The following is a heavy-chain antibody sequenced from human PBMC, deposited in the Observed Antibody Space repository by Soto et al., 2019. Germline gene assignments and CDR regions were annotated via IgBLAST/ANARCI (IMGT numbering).Heavy chain of an antibody. J-gene: IGHJ4*02. CDR2: ISSNGGST. CDR3: ARHGGHYFGY. D-gene: IGHD3-16*01. V-gene: IGHV3-64D*06. Sequence: GGSLRLSCSASGFTFSSYAMHWVRQAPGKGLEYVSAISSNGGSTYYADSVKGRFTISRDNSKNTLYLQMSSLRAEDTAVYYCARHGGHYFGYWGQGPLVTVSS. CDR1: GFTFSSYA.